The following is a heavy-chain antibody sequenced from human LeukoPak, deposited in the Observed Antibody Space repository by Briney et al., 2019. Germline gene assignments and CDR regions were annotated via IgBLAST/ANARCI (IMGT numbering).Heavy chain of an antibody. D-gene: IGHD6-19*01. CDR2: ISGSGGTT. V-gene: IGHV3-23*01. CDR1: GFIFSTYG. J-gene: IGHJ6*02. CDR3: ANPGPCYNSGSNYYYGMDV. Sequence: GGSLRLSCAASGFIFSTYGMRWVRQAPGKGLEWVSSISGSGGTTFYADSVKGRFTISRDNSKNTLYLQMNSLRAEDTAAYYCANPGPCYNSGSNYYYGMDVWGQGTTVTVSS.